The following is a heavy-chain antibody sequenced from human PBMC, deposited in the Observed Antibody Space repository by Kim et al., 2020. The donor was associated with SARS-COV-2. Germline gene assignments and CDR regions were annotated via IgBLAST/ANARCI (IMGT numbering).Heavy chain of an antibody. V-gene: IGHV1-8*01. CDR2: SGNT. CDR3: ATLSWFDP. Sequence: SGNTGYAQKFQGRVTMTRKTAISTAYMELSSLRSEDTAVYYCATLSWFDPWGQGTLVTVSS. J-gene: IGHJ5*02.